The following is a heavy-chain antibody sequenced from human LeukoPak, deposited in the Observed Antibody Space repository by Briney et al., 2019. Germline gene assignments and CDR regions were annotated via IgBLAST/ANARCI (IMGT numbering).Heavy chain of an antibody. CDR1: GLTFSDHD. CDR2: TKNKGNSYTR. Sequence: PGGSLRLSCAVSGLTFSDHDMDWVRQAPGKGLEWCGRTKNKGNSYTREYAASVKGRFTISRGDSKNSLYLQMNSLKTEDTAIYYCVAMIREVGYWGQGTLVTVSS. D-gene: IGHD3-10*01. J-gene: IGHJ4*02. CDR3: VAMIREVGY. V-gene: IGHV3-72*01.